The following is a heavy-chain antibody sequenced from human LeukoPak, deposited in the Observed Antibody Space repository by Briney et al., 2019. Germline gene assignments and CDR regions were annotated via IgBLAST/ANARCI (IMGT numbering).Heavy chain of an antibody. J-gene: IGHJ3*02. CDR1: GRPINSYY. Sequence: SDPLPLTCTVSGRPINSYYWRWIRQPPPKGLDWIGYIYYNGSTSYNPSLKSRVTISVDTSKKQFSLKLSSVTAADTAFYYCARYIVSYPHDAFDIWGQGTMVTVSS. D-gene: IGHD1-26*01. CDR2: IYYNGST. V-gene: IGHV4-59*07. CDR3: ARYIVSYPHDAFDI.